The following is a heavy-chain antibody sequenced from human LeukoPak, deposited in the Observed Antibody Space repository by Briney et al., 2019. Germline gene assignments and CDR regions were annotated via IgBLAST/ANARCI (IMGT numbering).Heavy chain of an antibody. J-gene: IGHJ2*01. CDR2: IFYSGST. CDR3: AGRRLRDRYLDL. V-gene: IGHV4-59*01. CDR1: GGSISSYY. Sequence: SETLSLTCTVPGGSISSYYWSWMRQPPGKGLEWIGYIFYSGSTNYSGTTNYNPSLKSRVTISLDTSKNQFSLTVRSVTAADTAVYHCAGRRLRDRYLDLWGRGTLVTVSS. D-gene: IGHD4-17*01.